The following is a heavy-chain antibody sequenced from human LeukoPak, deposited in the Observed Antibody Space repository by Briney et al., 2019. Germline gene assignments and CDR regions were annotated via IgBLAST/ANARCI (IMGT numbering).Heavy chain of an antibody. Sequence: GGSLRLSCAASGFTFSSYWMSWVRQAPGKGLEWVANIKQDGSEKYYVDSVKGRFTISRGNAKNSLYLQMSSLRAEDTAVYYCARLLVYNSGGEAFDYWGQGTLVTVSS. CDR3: ARLLVYNSGGEAFDY. J-gene: IGHJ4*02. CDR2: IKQDGSEK. CDR1: GFTFSSYW. V-gene: IGHV3-7*01. D-gene: IGHD3-10*01.